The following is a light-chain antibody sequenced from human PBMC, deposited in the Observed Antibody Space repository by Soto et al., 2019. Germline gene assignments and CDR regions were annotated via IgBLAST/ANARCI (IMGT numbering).Light chain of an antibody. J-gene: IGLJ3*02. CDR1: MRDVGAYNL. Sequence: QSVLTQPASVSGSAGQSITISCSGTMRDVGAYNLVSWYQQHPGTAPKLIIYEVRNRPSGISSRFSGSRSGNTASLTISGLQSEDEGDYYCSAYTPRSTLVFGGGTKVTVL. V-gene: IGLV2-14*01. CDR2: EVR. CDR3: SAYTPRSTLV.